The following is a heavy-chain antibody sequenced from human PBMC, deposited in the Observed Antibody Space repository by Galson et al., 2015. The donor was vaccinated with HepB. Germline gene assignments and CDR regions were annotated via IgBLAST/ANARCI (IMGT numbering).Heavy chain of an antibody. V-gene: IGHV4-4*07. Sequence: ETLSLTCTVSGGSLNSYFWSWIRQPAGKGLEWIGRIYSRVSTNYNPSLKSRVTMSLDTSKNQFSLRLSSVTAADTAVYFCARGGPGGYELDYWGQGTLVTVSS. J-gene: IGHJ4*02. CDR3: ARGGPGGYELDY. CDR2: IYSRVST. D-gene: IGHD5-12*01. CDR1: GGSLNSYF.